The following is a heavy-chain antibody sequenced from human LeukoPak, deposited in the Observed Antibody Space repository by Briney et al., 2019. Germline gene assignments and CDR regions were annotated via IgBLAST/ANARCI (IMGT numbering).Heavy chain of an antibody. Sequence: PGGSLRLSCSASGFSFSSYAMIWVRQAPGKGLEWVSGITGSAGNTYYADSVKGRFTISRDNSRNTLYLQMNSLRVEDTAIYYCAKGHYGNGWNYFDYWGQGTLVTVSS. D-gene: IGHD6-19*01. CDR3: AKGHYGNGWNYFDY. V-gene: IGHV3-23*01. CDR2: ITGSAGNT. CDR1: GFSFSSYA. J-gene: IGHJ4*02.